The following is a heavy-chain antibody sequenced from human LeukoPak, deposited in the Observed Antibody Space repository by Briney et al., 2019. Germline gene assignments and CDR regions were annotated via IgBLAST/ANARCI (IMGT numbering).Heavy chain of an antibody. CDR3: AREGTYYGPKGWFDP. CDR1: GYTLTSYY. J-gene: IGHJ5*02. D-gene: IGHD3-3*01. Sequence: ASVKVSCKASGYTLTSYYMHWVRQAPGQGLEWMGIINPSGGSTSYAQKFQGRVTMTRDTSTSTVYMELSSLRSEDTAVYYCAREGTYYGPKGWFDPWGQGTLVTVSS. V-gene: IGHV1-46*01. CDR2: INPSGGST.